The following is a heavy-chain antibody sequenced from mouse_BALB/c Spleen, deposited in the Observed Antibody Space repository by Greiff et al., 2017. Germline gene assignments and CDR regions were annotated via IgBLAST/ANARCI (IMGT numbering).Heavy chain of an antibody. V-gene: IGHV1-4*02. CDR2: INPSSGYT. D-gene: IGHD3-1*01. CDR3: ARATDRGYAMDY. CDR1: GYTFTSYT. J-gene: IGHJ4*01. Sequence: QVQLQQSAAELARPGASVKMSCKASGYTFTSYTMHWVKQRPGQGLEWIGYINPSSGYTEYNQKFKDKTTLTADKSSSTAYMQLSSLTSEDSAVYYCARATDRGYAMDYWGQGTSVTVSS.